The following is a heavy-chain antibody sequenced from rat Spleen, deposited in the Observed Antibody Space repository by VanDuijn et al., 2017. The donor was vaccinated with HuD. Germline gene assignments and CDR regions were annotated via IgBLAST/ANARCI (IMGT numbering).Heavy chain of an antibody. J-gene: IGHJ3*01. CDR2: INSAGNT. V-gene: IGHV3-3*01. CDR1: GFSITTHY. CDR3: AAHGPRISRFAY. Sequence: EVQLQESGPGLVKPSQSLSLTCSVTGFSITTHYWDWVRKFPGNKLEWMGYINSAGNTNSNPSLKSRISISRDTSKNQFFLQVNSLSTEDTATYYCAAHGPRISRFAYWGQGSLVTVSS. D-gene: IGHD2-7*01.